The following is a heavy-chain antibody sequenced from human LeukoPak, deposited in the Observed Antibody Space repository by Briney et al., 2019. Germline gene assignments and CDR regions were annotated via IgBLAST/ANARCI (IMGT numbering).Heavy chain of an antibody. CDR1: GFTFSSYA. D-gene: IGHD2-2*01. J-gene: IGHJ5*02. Sequence: PGGSLRLSCAASGFTFSSYAMSWVRQAPGKGLEWVSSINDSGDSTYYADSVKGRFTISRDNSKNTLYLLMNNLRAEDTAIFYCATAYCSSTSCPTWGQGTLVTASS. V-gene: IGHV3-23*01. CDR3: ATAYCSSTSCPT. CDR2: INDSGDST.